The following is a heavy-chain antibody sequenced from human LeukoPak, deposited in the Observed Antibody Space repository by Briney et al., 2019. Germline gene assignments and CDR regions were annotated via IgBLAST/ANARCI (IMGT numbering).Heavy chain of an antibody. Sequence: GGSLRLSCAASGFTFSSYWMSWVRQAPGKGLEWVANIKQDGSEKYYVDSVKGRFTISRDNAKNSLYLQMNSLRAEDTAVYYCAKDWGQQWLVRGGDAFDIWGQGTMVTVSS. CDR2: IKQDGSEK. J-gene: IGHJ3*02. V-gene: IGHV3-7*03. CDR1: GFTFSSYW. D-gene: IGHD6-19*01. CDR3: AKDWGQQWLVRGGDAFDI.